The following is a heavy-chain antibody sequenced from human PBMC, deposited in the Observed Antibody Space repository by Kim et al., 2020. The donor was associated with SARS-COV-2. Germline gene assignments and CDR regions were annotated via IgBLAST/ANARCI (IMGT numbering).Heavy chain of an antibody. CDR2: IYYSGST. Sequence: SETLSLTCTVSGGSISSYYWSWIRQPPGKGLEWIGYIYYSGSTNYNPSLKSRVTISVDTSKNQFSLKLSSVTAADTAVYYCARGRPYDSSGYEVDPWGQGTLVTVSS. CDR1: GGSISSYY. D-gene: IGHD3-22*01. V-gene: IGHV4-59*13. CDR3: ARGRPYDSSGYEVDP. J-gene: IGHJ5*02.